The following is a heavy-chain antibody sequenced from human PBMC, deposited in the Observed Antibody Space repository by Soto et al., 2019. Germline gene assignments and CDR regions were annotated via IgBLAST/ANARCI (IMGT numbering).Heavy chain of an antibody. D-gene: IGHD1-26*01. CDR1: GGTFSSYS. J-gene: IGHJ4*02. CDR3: ARDGGRHSGGMDY. CDR2: IIPIFGTA. V-gene: IGHV1-69*01. Sequence: QVQLVPSGAEVKKPGSSVKVSCKASGGTFSSYSINWVRQAPGQGLEWMGEIIPIFGTANYAQKFQGRVTITADESTSTAYMELSSMRSEDTSVYYCARDGGRHSGGMDYWCQGTLVTVYS.